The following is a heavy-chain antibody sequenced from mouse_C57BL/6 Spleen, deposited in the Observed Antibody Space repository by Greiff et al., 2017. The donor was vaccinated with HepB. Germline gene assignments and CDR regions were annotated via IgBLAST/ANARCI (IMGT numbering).Heavy chain of an antibody. Sequence: VQLQQSGAELARPGASVKLSCKASGYTFTSYGISWVKQRTGQGLEWIGEIYPRSGNTYYNEKFKGKATLTADKSSSTAYMELRSLTSEDSAVYFCARRDYYGSSLWYFDVWGTGTTVTVSS. CDR1: GYTFTSYG. CDR2: IYPRSGNT. CDR3: ARRDYYGSSLWYFDV. V-gene: IGHV1-81*01. D-gene: IGHD1-1*01. J-gene: IGHJ1*03.